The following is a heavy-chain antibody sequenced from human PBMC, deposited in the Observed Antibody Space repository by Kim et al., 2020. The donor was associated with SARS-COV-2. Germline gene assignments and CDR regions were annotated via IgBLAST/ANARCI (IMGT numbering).Heavy chain of an antibody. CDR2: INTDTGSP. CDR3: ARVVWGGYRYIDS. J-gene: IGHJ4*02. D-gene: IGHD3-16*02. V-gene: IGHV7-4-1*02. Sequence: ASVKVSCKASGYTFTNHAINWVRQAPGRGLEWMGWINTDTGSPTYAPDFTGRFVFSLDTSVSTAYLQFRSLEAEDTALYYCARVVWGGYRYIDSWGQGTLVTVSS. CDR1: GYTFTNHA.